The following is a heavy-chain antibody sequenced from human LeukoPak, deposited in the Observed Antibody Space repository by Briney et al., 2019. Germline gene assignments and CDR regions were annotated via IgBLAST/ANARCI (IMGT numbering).Heavy chain of an antibody. CDR1: GGSMSPYY. V-gene: IGHV4-59*01. J-gene: IGHJ3*02. CDR2: IYYSGST. Sequence: SETLSLTCTVSGGSMSPYYWIWIRQPPGKGLEWIGYIYYSGSTNYNPSLKSRVTISVDTSKNQFSLKLSSVTAADTAVYYCARDPYDYVWGSYPESAFDIWGQGTMVTVSS. D-gene: IGHD3-16*02. CDR3: ARDPYDYVWGSYPESAFDI.